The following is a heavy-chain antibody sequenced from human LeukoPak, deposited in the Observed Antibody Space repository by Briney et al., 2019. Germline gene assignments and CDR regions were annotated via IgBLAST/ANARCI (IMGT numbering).Heavy chain of an antibody. CDR1: GYTFTSYD. Sequence: ASVKVSCKASGYTFTSYDINWVRQATGQGLEWMGWMNPNSGNTGYAQKFQGRVTMTRNTSISTAYMELSSLRSEDTAMYYCARGRYFDWLGSYNWFDPWGQGTLVTVSS. CDR2: MNPNSGNT. D-gene: IGHD3-9*01. V-gene: IGHV1-8*01. J-gene: IGHJ5*02. CDR3: ARGRYFDWLGSYNWFDP.